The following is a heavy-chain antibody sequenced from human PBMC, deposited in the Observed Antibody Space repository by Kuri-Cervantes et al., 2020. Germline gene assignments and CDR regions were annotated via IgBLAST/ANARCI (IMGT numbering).Heavy chain of an antibody. Sequence: GSLRLSCAVSGYSISSGYYWTWIRQSPGKGLEWIGEINHRGSTNYNPSLKSRVTISVDKSKNQFSLKLSSVTAADTAVYYCARGAKDVDIVATPLFWGQGTLVTVSS. CDR3: ARGAKDVDIVATPLF. J-gene: IGHJ4*02. CDR2: INHRGST. V-gene: IGHV4-4*02. CDR1: GYSISSGYY. D-gene: IGHD5-12*01.